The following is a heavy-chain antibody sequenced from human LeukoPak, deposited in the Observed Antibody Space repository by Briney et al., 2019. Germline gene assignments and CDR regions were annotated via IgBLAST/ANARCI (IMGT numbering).Heavy chain of an antibody. CDR3: ARGIEWLLSLGY. CDR1: GFTFSSYG. V-gene: IGHV3-33*08. Sequence: PGGSLRLSCAASGFTFSSYGMHWVRQAPGKGLEWVAVIWYDGSNKYYADSVKGRFTISRDNSKNTLYLQMNSLRAEDTAVYYCARGIEWLLSLGYWGQGTLVTVSS. CDR2: IWYDGSNK. D-gene: IGHD3-3*01. J-gene: IGHJ4*02.